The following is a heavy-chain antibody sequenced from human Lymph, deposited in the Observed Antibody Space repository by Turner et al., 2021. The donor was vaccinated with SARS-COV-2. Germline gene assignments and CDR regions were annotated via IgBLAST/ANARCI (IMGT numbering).Heavy chain of an antibody. D-gene: IGHD1-1*01. CDR3: ARDATGPLGY. J-gene: IGHJ4*02. CDR2: TIPIFGIA. CDR1: GSTFSTYA. Sequence: QVQLGQSGAEVTKPGSSVTVSCKASGSTFSTYATSGVRQAPGQGLEWQGGTIPIFGIAHYAQKFQGRVTITADKFTSTAYMELGSLRAEDTAVYYCARDATGPLGYWGRGTLVTVSS. V-gene: IGHV1-69*10.